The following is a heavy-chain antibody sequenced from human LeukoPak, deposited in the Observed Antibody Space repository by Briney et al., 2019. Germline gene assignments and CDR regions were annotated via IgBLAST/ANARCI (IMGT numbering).Heavy chain of an antibody. CDR3: AREQVGATSEGWFDP. Sequence: GGSLRLSCAASGFTFSSYAMSWVRQAPGKGLEWVSAISGSGGSTYYADSVKGRFTISRDNAKNSLYLQMNSLRAEDTAVYYCAREQVGATSEGWFDPWGQGTLVTVSS. V-gene: IGHV3-23*01. CDR2: ISGSGGST. CDR1: GFTFSSYA. J-gene: IGHJ5*02. D-gene: IGHD1-26*01.